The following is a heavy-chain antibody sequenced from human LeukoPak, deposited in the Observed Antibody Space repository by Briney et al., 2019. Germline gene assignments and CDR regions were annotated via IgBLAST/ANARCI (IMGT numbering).Heavy chain of an antibody. CDR2: IYHSGST. Sequence: PSQTLSLTCAVSGGSISSGGYSWSWIRQPPGKGLEWIGYIYHSGSTYYNPSLKSRVTISVDRSKNQFSLKLSSVTAADTAVYYCARDGGITGTILGGWFDPWGQGTLVTVSS. V-gene: IGHV4-30-2*01. CDR1: GGSISSGGYS. J-gene: IGHJ5*02. D-gene: IGHD1-7*01. CDR3: ARDGGITGTILGGWFDP.